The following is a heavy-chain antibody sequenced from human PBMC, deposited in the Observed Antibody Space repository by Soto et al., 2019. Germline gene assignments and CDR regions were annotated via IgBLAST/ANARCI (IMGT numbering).Heavy chain of an antibody. CDR2: IYYSGST. CDR1: GGSISSYY. Sequence: PSETLSLTCTVSGGSISSYYWTWIRQPPGKGLEWIGYIYYSGSTNYNPSLKSRVTISVATSKTQFSLKLSSVTAADTAVYYCAREEGQLVRDYYYGMDVWGQGTTVTVSS. J-gene: IGHJ6*02. V-gene: IGHV4-59*12. CDR3: AREEGQLVRDYYYGMDV. D-gene: IGHD6-6*01.